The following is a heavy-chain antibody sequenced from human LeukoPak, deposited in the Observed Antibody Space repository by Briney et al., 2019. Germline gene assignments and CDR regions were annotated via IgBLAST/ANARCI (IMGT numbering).Heavy chain of an antibody. V-gene: IGHV4-59*08. CDR1: GGSINSYY. CDR2: IFYTGST. CDR3: ARVIVHGYSDY. D-gene: IGHD2-8*01. Sequence: SETLSLTCTVSGGSINSYYRSWIRQPPGKTLEWIGYIFYTGSTKYNPSLKSRVTISVDTSKNQFSLKLTSVTAADTAVYYCARVIVHGYSDYWGQGALVTVSS. J-gene: IGHJ4*02.